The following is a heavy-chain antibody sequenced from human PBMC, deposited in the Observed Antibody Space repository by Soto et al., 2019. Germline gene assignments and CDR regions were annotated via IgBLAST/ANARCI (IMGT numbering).Heavy chain of an antibody. J-gene: IGHJ6*02. CDR3: ARVSIVVVRGAMSRGDYYYYGMDV. CDR1: GGTFSSYA. CDR2: MIPNFGTA. D-gene: IGHD2-2*01. V-gene: IGHV1-69*01. Sequence: QVQLVQSGAEVKKPGSSVKVSCKASGGTFSSYAISWVRQAPGQGLEWMGGMIPNFGTANNAQKFQGRVTITAEESTSTAYMELRSRRSEETAVDYCARVSIVVVRGAMSRGDYYYYGMDVWGQGTTVTVSS.